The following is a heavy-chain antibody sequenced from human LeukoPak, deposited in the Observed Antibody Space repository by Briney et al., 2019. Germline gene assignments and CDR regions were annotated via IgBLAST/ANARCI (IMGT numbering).Heavy chain of an antibody. V-gene: IGHV3-53*01. J-gene: IGHJ4*02. Sequence: GGSLRLSCAASGFTVSSNYMSWVRQAPGKGLEWVSVVYSGGSTYYADSVKGRFTISRDNSKNTLYLQMNSLRAEDTAVYYCARAGPAAGIDYWGQGTLVTVSS. CDR3: ARAGPAAGIDY. CDR2: VYSGGST. D-gene: IGHD6-13*01. CDR1: GFTVSSNY.